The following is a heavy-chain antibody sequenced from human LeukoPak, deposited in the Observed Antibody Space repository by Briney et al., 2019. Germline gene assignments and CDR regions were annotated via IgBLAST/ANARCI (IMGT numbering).Heavy chain of an antibody. CDR1: GFTLSNYA. J-gene: IGHJ4*02. D-gene: IGHD1-26*01. Sequence: GGSLRPSCAASGFTLSNYAMSWVRQAPGKGPEWVSAVSGSGDTTYYAESVKGRCTIDRDNSKNTVYLQMNSLRDEDTAIYYCAKGRHSSSGFFDFWGQGTLLTVSS. CDR2: VSGSGDTT. V-gene: IGHV3-23*01. CDR3: AKGRHSSSGFFDF.